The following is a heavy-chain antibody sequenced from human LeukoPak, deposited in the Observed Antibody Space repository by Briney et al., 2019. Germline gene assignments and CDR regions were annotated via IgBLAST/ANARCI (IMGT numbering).Heavy chain of an antibody. CDR3: ASSTSYYYDTSGYFEY. J-gene: IGHJ4*02. D-gene: IGHD3-22*01. V-gene: IGHV4-39*01. CDR2: LSYSGST. CDR1: GFTFSISW. Sequence: GSLRLSCAVSGFTFSISWMTWVRQAPGKGLEWIGSLSYSGSTYYKSSLKSRVTLSVDAAKNQFSLNLTSMSAGDTALFYCASSTSYYYDTSGYFEYWGQGILVTVSS.